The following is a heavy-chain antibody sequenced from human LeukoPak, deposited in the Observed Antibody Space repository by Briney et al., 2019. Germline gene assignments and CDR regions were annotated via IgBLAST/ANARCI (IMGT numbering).Heavy chain of an antibody. V-gene: IGHV1-24*01. J-gene: IGHJ4*02. CDR2: FDPEDGET. CDR1: GYTLTELS. CDR3: GTLDHIAVAGYVDY. D-gene: IGHD6-19*01. Sequence: ASVKVSCKVSGYTLTELSMHWVRQAPGKGLEWMGGFDPEDGETIYAQKFQGRVTMTEDTSTDTAYMELSSLRSEDTAVYYCGTLDHIAVAGYVDYWGQGTLVTVSS.